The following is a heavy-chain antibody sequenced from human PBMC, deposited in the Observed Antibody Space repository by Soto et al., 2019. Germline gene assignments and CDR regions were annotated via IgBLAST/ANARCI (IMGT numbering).Heavy chain of an antibody. J-gene: IGHJ4*02. CDR3: ARRGSGSYYDY. CDR2: ISGSGGST. Sequence: EVQLLESGGGLVQPGGSLRLSCAASGFTFSSYAMRWVRQAPGKGLEWVSVISGSGGSTYYGDSVKGRFTISRDNSKNTVYLQMNSLRGEDTAVYYCARRGSGSYYDYWGQGTLVTVSS. CDR1: GFTFSSYA. V-gene: IGHV3-23*01. D-gene: IGHD1-26*01.